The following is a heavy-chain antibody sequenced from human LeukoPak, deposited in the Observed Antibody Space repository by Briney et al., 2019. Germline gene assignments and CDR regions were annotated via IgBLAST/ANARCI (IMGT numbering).Heavy chain of an antibody. Sequence: SETLSLTCAVYGGSFSGYYWSWIGQPPGKGLEWIGEINHSGSTNYNPSLKSRVTISVDTSKNQFSLKLSSVTAADTAVYYCASVPLDQLLSAFDIWGQGTMVTVSS. CDR2: INHSGST. V-gene: IGHV4-34*01. J-gene: IGHJ3*02. CDR3: ASVPLDQLLSAFDI. CDR1: GGSFSGYY. D-gene: IGHD2-2*01.